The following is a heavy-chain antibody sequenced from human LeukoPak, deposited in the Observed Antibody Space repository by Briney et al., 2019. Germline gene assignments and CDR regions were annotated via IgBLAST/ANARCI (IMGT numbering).Heavy chain of an antibody. CDR1: GDSISSYY. D-gene: IGHD6-6*01. CDR3: ARLTRLSTSPDRYYLDY. V-gene: IGHV4-4*09. Sequence: SETLSLTCTVSGDSISSYYWSWIRQRPGKGLEWIGYIYTSGGTNYIPSLKGRVTISIDTSKNQFSLKLSSVTAADSAVYYCARLTRLSTSPDRYYLDYWGQGTLVTVSS. J-gene: IGHJ4*02. CDR2: IYTSGGT.